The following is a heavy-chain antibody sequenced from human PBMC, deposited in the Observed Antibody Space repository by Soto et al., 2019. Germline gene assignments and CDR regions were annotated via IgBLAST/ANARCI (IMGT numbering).Heavy chain of an antibody. J-gene: IGHJ4*02. CDR2: ISYDGSNK. CDR1: GFTFSSYA. D-gene: IGHD1-1*01. CDR3: ARGPFNNWNDDFDY. V-gene: IGHV3-30-3*01. Sequence: GGSLRLSCAASGFTFSSYAMHWVRQAPGKGLEWVAVISYDGSNKYYADSVKGRFTISRDNSKNTLYLQMNSLRAEDTAVYYCARGPFNNWNDDFDYWRQGTLVTVSS.